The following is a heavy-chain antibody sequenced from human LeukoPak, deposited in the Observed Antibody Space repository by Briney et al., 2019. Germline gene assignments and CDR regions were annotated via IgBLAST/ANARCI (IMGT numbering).Heavy chain of an antibody. CDR2: ISYDGSNK. D-gene: IGHD4-23*01. V-gene: IGHV3-30*03. CDR3: ARDVTPNAFDI. J-gene: IGHJ3*02. CDR1: GFTFSSYG. Sequence: GGSLRLSCAASGFTFSSYGMHWVRQAPGKGLEWVAVISYDGSNKYYADSVKGRFTISRDNSKNTLYLQMNSLRAEDTAVYYCARDVTPNAFDIWGQGTMVTVSS.